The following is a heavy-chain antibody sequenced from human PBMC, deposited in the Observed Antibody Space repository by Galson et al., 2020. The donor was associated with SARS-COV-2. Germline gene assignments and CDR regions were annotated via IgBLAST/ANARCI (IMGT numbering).Heavy chain of an antibody. CDR3: AIGTRDITRLVVVMTWVTDSFDQ. CDR1: GGSFSDYY. D-gene: IGHD3-22*01. V-gene: IGHV4-34*01. CDR2: ITHSGSN. Sequence: SETLSLTCAVSGGSFSDYYWSWIRQSPGRGLEWIAEITHSGSNTYNPSLKSRVTISVDTSTNQFSLKMRSVTAADTAVYYCAIGTRDITRLVVVMTWVTDSFDQWGQGTLV. J-gene: IGHJ4*02.